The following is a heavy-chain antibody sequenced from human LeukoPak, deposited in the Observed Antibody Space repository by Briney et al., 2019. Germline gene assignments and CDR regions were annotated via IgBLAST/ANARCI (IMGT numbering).Heavy chain of an antibody. V-gene: IGHV1-2*06. CDR2: VNPNSGDT. J-gene: IGHJ3*02. CDR3: ASSPPTDAFDI. Sequence: GASVKVSCKASGYTFTGYYMHWVRQAPGQGLEWMGRVNPNSGDTNYAQKFQGRVTMTRDTSISTAYMELSRLRSDDTAVYYCASSPPTDAFDIWGQGTMVTVSS. CDR1: GYTFTGYY.